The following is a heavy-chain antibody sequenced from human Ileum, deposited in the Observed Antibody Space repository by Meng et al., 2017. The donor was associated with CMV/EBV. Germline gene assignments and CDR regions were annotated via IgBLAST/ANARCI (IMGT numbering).Heavy chain of an antibody. CDR3: ARGGTWPTKFDY. V-gene: IGHV4-34*01. D-gene: IGHD2-2*01. J-gene: IGHJ4*02. CDR1: GGSFSGFY. Sequence: CSVYGGSFSGFYWRWVRQPPGKGLEWIGEIDHRGATNCNLSLKSRVSFSVETSKNHFSLKLSSVTAADTAVYYCARGGTWPTKFDYWDQGALVTVSS. CDR2: IDHRGAT.